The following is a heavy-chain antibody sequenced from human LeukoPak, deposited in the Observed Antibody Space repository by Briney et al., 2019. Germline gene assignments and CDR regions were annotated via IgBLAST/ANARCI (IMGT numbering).Heavy chain of an antibody. CDR1: GFTLTTYD. V-gene: IGHV3-30*03. Sequence: GGSLRLSCAALGFTLTTYDTHWVRQAPGKGLEWVAVISYDGSNKYYADSVKGRFTISRDNSKNTLSLQMHSLRAEDTAVCYFCTSGRLCTNDVSYTKYFYGMDVWGQGSTVTVSS. CDR3: CTSGRLCTNDVSYTKYFYGMDV. J-gene: IGHJ6*02. D-gene: IGHD2-8*01. CDR2: ISYDGSNK.